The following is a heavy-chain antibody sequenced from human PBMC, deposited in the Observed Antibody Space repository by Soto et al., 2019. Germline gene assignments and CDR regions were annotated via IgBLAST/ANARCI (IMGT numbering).Heavy chain of an antibody. V-gene: IGHV1-3*01. D-gene: IGHD1-26*01. J-gene: IGHJ5*02. CDR1: GYTFTSYA. CDR3: ARDYFPLLHPFNWFDP. CDR2: INAGNGNT. Sequence: QVQLVQSGAEVKKPGASVKVSCKASGYTFTSYAMHWVRQAPGQRLEWMGWINAGNGNTKYSQKFQGRVTITRDTSASTAYMELSSLRSEDTAVYYCARDYFPLLHPFNWFDPWGQGTLVTVSS.